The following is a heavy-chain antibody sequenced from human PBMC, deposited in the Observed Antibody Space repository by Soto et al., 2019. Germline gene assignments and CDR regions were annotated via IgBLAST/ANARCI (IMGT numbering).Heavy chain of an antibody. CDR2: ISGYNGDA. CDR1: GYIFSYYG. V-gene: IGHV1-18*01. D-gene: IGHD2-8*01. CDR3: AKNGQPPYYYYGLDV. Sequence: ASVKVSCKSSGYIFSYYGITWVRQAPGQGLEWMGWISGYNGDANYAQRFQGRVSMTIDTSTTTAYMELRTLTPDDTAVYYCAKNGQPPYYYYGLDVWGQGTTVTVSS. J-gene: IGHJ6*02.